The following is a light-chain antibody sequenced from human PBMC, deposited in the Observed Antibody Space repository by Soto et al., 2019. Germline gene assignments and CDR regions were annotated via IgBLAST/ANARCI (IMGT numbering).Light chain of an antibody. CDR3: SSYTSIPIMV. CDR1: SSDVGGYNY. V-gene: IGLV2-14*01. CDR2: DVS. J-gene: IGLJ2*01. Sequence: QSALTQPASVSGSPGQSITISCTGTSSDVGGYNYVSWYQQHPGKAPKLMIYDVSNRPSGVSNRFSGSKSRNTASLTISGLQAEHEADFYCSSYTSIPIMVFGGGTNLTVL.